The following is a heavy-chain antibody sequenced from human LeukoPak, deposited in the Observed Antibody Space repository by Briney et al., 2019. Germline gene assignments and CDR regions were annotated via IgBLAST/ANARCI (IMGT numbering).Heavy chain of an antibody. CDR3: ARANRSAGTGFSDY. D-gene: IGHD6-13*01. J-gene: IGHJ4*02. CDR1: GGSFSGYY. V-gene: IGHV4-34*01. CDR2: INHSGST. Sequence: KPSETLSRTCAVYGGSFSGYYWSWIRQPPGKGLEWIGEINHSGSTNYNPSLKSRVTISVDTSKNQFFLKLSSVTAADTAVYYCARANRSAGTGFSDYWGQGTLVTVSS.